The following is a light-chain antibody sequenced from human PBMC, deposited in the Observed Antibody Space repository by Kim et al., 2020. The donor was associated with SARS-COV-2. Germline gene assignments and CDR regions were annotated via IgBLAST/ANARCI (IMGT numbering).Light chain of an antibody. V-gene: IGKV3-20*01. CDR1: QSVSSTY. Sequence: EIVLTQSPGTLSLSPGERATLSCRTGQSVSSTYLAWYQHKPGQAPRLVISGTSTRATGIPDRFSGSGSGTDFTLTISRLEPEDFAVYYCRHYGTSPPMYTFGQGTKLEI. CDR3: RHYGTSPPMYT. CDR2: GTS. J-gene: IGKJ2*01.